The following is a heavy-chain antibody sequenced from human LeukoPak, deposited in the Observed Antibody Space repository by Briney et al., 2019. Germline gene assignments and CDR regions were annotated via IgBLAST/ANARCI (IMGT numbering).Heavy chain of an antibody. D-gene: IGHD6-19*01. Sequence: SVKVSCKASGGTFISYAISWVRLAPGQGLEWMGGIIPIFGTANYAQKFQGRVTITADESTSTAYMELSSLRSEDTAVYYRARAPYSSGGSTNYYYYYYMDVWGKGTTVTVSS. V-gene: IGHV1-69*01. J-gene: IGHJ6*03. CDR3: ARAPYSSGGSTNYYYYYYMDV. CDR1: GGTFISYA. CDR2: IIPIFGTA.